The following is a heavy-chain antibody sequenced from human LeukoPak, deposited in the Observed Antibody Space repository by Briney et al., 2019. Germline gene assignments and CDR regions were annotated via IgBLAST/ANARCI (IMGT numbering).Heavy chain of an antibody. CDR2: ISSGGGTT. J-gene: IGHJ4*02. CDR3: ANRPPIGYSSGWYDF. D-gene: IGHD6-19*01. Sequence: GGSLRLSCAASGFTFNAYAMSWVRQAPGKGLEWVSGISSGGGTTYYADSVKGRFTISRDNSRDTLYLQMNSLSAEDSAVYYRANRPPIGYSSGWYDFWGQGTLVTVSS. CDR1: GFTFNAYA. V-gene: IGHV3-23*01.